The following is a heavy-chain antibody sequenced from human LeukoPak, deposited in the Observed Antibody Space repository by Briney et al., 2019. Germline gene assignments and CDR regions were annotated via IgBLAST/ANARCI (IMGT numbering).Heavy chain of an antibody. V-gene: IGHV3-23*01. Sequence: PGGSLRLSCVASGFIFSTYVMSWVRQAPGKGLEWVSGISVSGGSTYYADSVKGRFTISRANSKNTLYLQMNSLRAEDTAVYYCARGGVLLAGKKFDYWGQGILVTVSS. CDR1: GFIFSTYV. CDR2: ISVSGGST. D-gene: IGHD6-13*01. J-gene: IGHJ4*02. CDR3: ARGGVLLAGKKFDY.